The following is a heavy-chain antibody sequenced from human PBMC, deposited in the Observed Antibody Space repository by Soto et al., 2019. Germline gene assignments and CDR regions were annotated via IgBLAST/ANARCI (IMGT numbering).Heavy chain of an antibody. J-gene: IGHJ4*02. CDR2: INQDGSQK. Sequence: GGSLRLSCAASGFTFSSYWMTWVRQAPVKGLEWVANINQDGSQKYYVDSAKGRFTISRDNAKNSVYLQIDSLRADDTAVYYCARDLLYYKFFDYWGQGTLVTVSS. V-gene: IGHV3-7*03. CDR3: ARDLLYYKFFDY. CDR1: GFTFSSYW. D-gene: IGHD1-26*01.